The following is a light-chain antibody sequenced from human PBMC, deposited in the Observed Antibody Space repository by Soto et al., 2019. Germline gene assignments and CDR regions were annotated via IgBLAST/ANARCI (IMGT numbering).Light chain of an antibody. CDR3: QSHDSSLNSWV. V-gene: IGLV1-40*01. CDR1: SSKIGAGYD. CDR2: GNT. Sequence: QSVLTQPPSMSGAPGQRVTISCTGSSSKIGAGYDVHWYQHLPGTAPKLLIYGNTNRPSGVPDRFSGSKSGTSASLAITGLQAEDEADYYCQSHDSSLNSWVFGGGTKLTVL. J-gene: IGLJ3*02.